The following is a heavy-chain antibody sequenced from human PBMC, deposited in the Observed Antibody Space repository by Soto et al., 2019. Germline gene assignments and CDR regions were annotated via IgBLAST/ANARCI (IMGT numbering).Heavy chain of an antibody. CDR3: AREEGIYCSSTSCYADPFIIYGMDV. CDR2: ISAYNGNT. V-gene: IGHV1-18*01. D-gene: IGHD2-2*01. J-gene: IGHJ6*02. Sequence: GASVKVSCKASGYTFTSYGISWVRQAPGQGLEWMGWISAYNGNTNYAQKLQGRVTMTTDTSTSTAYMELRSLRSDDTAVYYCAREEGIYCSSTSCYADPFIIYGMDVWGQGTTVTVSS. CDR1: GYTFTSYG.